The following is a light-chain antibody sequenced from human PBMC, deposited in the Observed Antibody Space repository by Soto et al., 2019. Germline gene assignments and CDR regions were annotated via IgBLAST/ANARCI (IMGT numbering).Light chain of an antibody. V-gene: IGKV1-39*01. CDR2: AAS. CDR3: QHSYSTPIT. J-gene: IGKJ5*01. Sequence: DIQMTQSPSSLSASVGDRVTITCRASQSISSYLNWYQQKPGKAPKLLIYAASSLQSGVPSRFRGSGSGTDFTLTISSLQPEDCATYYCQHSYSTPITFGQGTRLEIK. CDR1: QSISSY.